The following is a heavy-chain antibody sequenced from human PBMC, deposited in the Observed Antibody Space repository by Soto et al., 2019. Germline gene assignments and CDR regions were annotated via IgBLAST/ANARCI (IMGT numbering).Heavy chain of an antibody. CDR3: ARTIAAAGTRAFDI. V-gene: IGHV4-4*07. D-gene: IGHD6-13*01. CDR1: GGSISSYY. J-gene: IGHJ3*02. Sequence: LETLSLTCPVSGGSISSYYGSWTRQHAGMGLEWIGRIYTSGSTNYNPSLKSRVTMSVDTSKNQFSLKLSSVTAADTAVYYCARTIAAAGTRAFDIWGQGTMVTVSS. CDR2: IYTSGST.